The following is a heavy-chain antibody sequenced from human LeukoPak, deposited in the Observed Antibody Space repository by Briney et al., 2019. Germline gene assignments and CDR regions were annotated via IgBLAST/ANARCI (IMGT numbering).Heavy chain of an antibody. V-gene: IGHV3-30-3*01. Sequence: PGRSLRLSCAASGLTFRIYGMDWVRQAPGKGLEWVVVISSDGTNKYYADSGNGPFTVSRDNSKNTLYLQMNSLRDKDTAVYYCGRDLTTIDHLGYHYGMDVWGQGTTVTVSS. CDR1: GLTFRIYG. D-gene: IGHD2-15*01. CDR3: GRDLTTIDHLGYHYGMDV. CDR2: ISSDGTNK. J-gene: IGHJ6*02.